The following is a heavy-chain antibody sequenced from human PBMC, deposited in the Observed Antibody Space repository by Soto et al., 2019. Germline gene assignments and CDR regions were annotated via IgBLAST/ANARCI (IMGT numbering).Heavy chain of an antibody. CDR2: IQNDGSRT. CDR1: GVTFNYYW. V-gene: IGHV3-74*01. D-gene: IGHD2-15*01. Sequence: EVQLVESEGGLVQRGGSLRLSCAASGVTFNYYWMHWVRQAPGQGLVWVSHIQNDGSRTTYADSVKGRFTISRDNAKNTLYLQMNSLRAEDTAVYYCARGARGGFDLWGQGTTVTVSS. J-gene: IGHJ3*01. CDR3: ARGARGGFDL.